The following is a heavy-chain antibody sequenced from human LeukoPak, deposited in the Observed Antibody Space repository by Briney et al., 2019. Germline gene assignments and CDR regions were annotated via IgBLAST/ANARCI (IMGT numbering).Heavy chain of an antibody. Sequence: GGSLRLSCAASGFTFSNYAMSWVRQAPGRGLEWVSGISGSGVGGNTVYADSVKGRFTISRDDSKNTLYLQMNSLRAEDTAVYYCAKRISAYGYHFDYWGQGTLVTVSS. D-gene: IGHD5-12*01. CDR2: ISGSGVGGNT. V-gene: IGHV3-23*01. CDR3: AKRISAYGYHFDY. J-gene: IGHJ4*02. CDR1: GFTFSNYA.